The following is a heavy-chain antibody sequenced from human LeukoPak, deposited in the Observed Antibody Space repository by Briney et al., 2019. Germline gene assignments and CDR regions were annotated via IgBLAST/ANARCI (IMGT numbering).Heavy chain of an antibody. CDR2: INHSGST. CDR3: AGLRSYEYSSSYYYYGMDV. Sequence: SETLSLTCAVYGGSFSGYYWSWIRQPPGKGLEWIGEINHSGSTNYNPSLKSRVTISVDTSKNQFSLKLSSVTAADTAVYYCAGLRSYEYSSSYYYYGMDVWGQGTTVTVSS. J-gene: IGHJ6*02. CDR1: GGSFSGYY. D-gene: IGHD6-6*01. V-gene: IGHV4-34*01.